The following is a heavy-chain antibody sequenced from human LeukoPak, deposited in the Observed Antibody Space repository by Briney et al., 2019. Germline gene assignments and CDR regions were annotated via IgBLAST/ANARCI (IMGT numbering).Heavy chain of an antibody. V-gene: IGHV4-34*01. CDR2: INHSGST. CDR1: GGSFSGYY. J-gene: IGHJ5*02. Sequence: SETLSLTCAVYGGSFSGYYWSWIRQPPGKGLEWIGEINHSGSTNYNPSLKSRVTISVDRSKNQFSLKLTSVTTADTAVYYCARMYSSFFRRFDPWGQGTLVTVSA. D-gene: IGHD6-19*01. CDR3: ARMYSSFFRRFDP.